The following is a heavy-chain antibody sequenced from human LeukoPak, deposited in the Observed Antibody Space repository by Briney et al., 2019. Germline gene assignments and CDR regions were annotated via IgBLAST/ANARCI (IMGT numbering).Heavy chain of an antibody. V-gene: IGHV4-34*01. Sequence: SETLSLTCAVSGGSFSAYYWSWIRQPPGKGLEWIGEINHSGSTNYNPSLKSRVTISVDTSKNQFSLKLSSVTAADTAVYYCARGYPWYYDILTGYFLDVWGQGTTVTVSS. J-gene: IGHJ6*02. CDR1: GGSFSAYY. D-gene: IGHD3-9*01. CDR3: ARGYPWYYDILTGYFLDV. CDR2: INHSGST.